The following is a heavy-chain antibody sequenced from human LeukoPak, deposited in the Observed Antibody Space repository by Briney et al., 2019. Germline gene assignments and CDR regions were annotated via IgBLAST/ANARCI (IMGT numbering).Heavy chain of an antibody. CDR1: AFPVGTNS. D-gene: IGHD1-14*01. CDR3: ARAPGRARDY. Sequence: QPGRSLQPPRPAPAFPVGTNSIRWASQQQGKGREWVSVIYIGRSTYYADSVKGRFTISRDNTKNALYLQMNSLRAEETAVYYCARAPGRARDYWGQGTLVT. CDR2: IYIGRST. J-gene: IGHJ4*02. V-gene: IGHV3-66*01.